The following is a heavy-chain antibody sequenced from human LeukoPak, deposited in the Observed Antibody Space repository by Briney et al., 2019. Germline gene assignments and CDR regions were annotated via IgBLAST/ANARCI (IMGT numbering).Heavy chain of an antibody. Sequence: PSETLSLTCSVSGGSISSGSYYWSWIRQPAGKGLEWIGSIYYSGSTYYNPSLKSRVTISVDTSKNQFSLKLSSVTAADTAVYYCARGNYDFWSGYYHYYYMDVWGKGTTVTVSS. CDR2: IYYSGST. CDR1: GGSISSGSYY. J-gene: IGHJ6*03. CDR3: ARGNYDFWSGYYHYYYMDV. D-gene: IGHD3-3*01. V-gene: IGHV4-39*07.